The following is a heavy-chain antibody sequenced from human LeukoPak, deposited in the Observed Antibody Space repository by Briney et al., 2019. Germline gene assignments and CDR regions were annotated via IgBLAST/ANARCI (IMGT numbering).Heavy chain of an antibody. CDR1: GYTFNSYD. D-gene: IGHD3-10*01. CDR2: MNPNTGNT. Sequence: ASVKVSCKASGYTFNSYDINWVRQATGQGLEWMGWMNPNTGNTGYGERFQGRVTMTRDNSISTAYMELNSLTSEDTAVYYCARGGAGTYYKRGGRFDPWGQGTVVTVSS. CDR3: ARGGAGTYYKRGGRFDP. J-gene: IGHJ5*02. V-gene: IGHV1-8*01.